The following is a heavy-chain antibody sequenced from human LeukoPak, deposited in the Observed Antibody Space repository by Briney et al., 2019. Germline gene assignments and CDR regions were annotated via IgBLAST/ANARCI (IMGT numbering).Heavy chain of an antibody. V-gene: IGHV4-39*01. J-gene: IGHJ4*02. Sequence: PSETLSLTCTVSGGSISSSSHYWGWIRQPPGKGLEWIGTIYYSGGTYYNPSLKSRVTISVDTSKNQFSLRVSSVTAADTAVYYCARPNQYNYGSGSYDYWGQGTLVTVSS. CDR3: ARPNQYNYGSGSYDY. CDR2: IYYSGGT. CDR1: GGSISSSSHY. D-gene: IGHD3-10*01.